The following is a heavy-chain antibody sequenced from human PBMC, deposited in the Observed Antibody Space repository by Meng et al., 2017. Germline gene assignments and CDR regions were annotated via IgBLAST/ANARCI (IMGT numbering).Heavy chain of an antibody. J-gene: IGHJ4*02. Sequence: VQLGGSGGGFVQPGGSLRLSCAASGFTFSSYDMHWVRQATGKGLEWVSAIGTAGDTYYPGSVKGRFTISRENAKNSLYLQMNSLRAGDTAVYYCARAHGYGVYDYWGQGTLVTVSS. D-gene: IGHD2-15*01. CDR1: GFTFSSYD. V-gene: IGHV3-13*01. CDR2: IGTAGDT. CDR3: ARAHGYGVYDY.